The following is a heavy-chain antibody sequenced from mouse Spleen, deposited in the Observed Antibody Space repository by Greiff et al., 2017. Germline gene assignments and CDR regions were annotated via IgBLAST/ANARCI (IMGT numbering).Heavy chain of an antibody. CDR1: GYTFTDCE. Sequence: VQLQQSGAELVRPGASVTLSCTASGYTFTDCEMHWVKQTPVHGLEWIGAIDPETGGTAYNQKFKGKAILTADKSSSTAYMELRSLTSEDSAVYYCTRRGYFDYWGQGTTLTVSS. CDR3: TRRGYFDY. V-gene: IGHV1-15*01. J-gene: IGHJ2*01. CDR2: IDPETGGT.